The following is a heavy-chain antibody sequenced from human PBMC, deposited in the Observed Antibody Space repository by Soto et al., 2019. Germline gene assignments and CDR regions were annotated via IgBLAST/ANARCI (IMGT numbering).Heavy chain of an antibody. J-gene: IGHJ4*02. Sequence: QLQLQESGPGLVKPSETLSLTCTVSGGSISSSSYYWGWIRQPPGKGLEWIGSIYYSGSTYYNPSLKSRVTISVDTSKNQFSLKLSSVTAADTAVYDCARASTVTTVAVDYWGQGTLVTVSS. CDR1: GGSISSSSYY. CDR3: ARASTVTTVAVDY. CDR2: IYYSGST. D-gene: IGHD4-17*01. V-gene: IGHV4-39*01.